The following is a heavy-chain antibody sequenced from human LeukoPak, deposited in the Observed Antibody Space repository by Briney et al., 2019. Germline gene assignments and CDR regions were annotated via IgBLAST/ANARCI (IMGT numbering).Heavy chain of an antibody. CDR1: GFTFSDYY. CDR2: ISSSGSTT. D-gene: IGHD3-3*01. Sequence: GGSLRLSCAASGFTFSDYYMSWIRQAPGKGLEWVSYISSSGSTTYYADSVKGRFTISRDNSKNTLYLQMNSLRAEDTAVYYCAKGHFPITIFGVADAFDIWGQGTMVTVSS. CDR3: AKGHFPITIFGVADAFDI. J-gene: IGHJ3*02. V-gene: IGHV3-11*01.